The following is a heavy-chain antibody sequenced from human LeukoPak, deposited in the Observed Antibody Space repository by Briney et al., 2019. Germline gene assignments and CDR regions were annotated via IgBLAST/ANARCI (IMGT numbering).Heavy chain of an antibody. CDR3: AREVVVPAANWFDP. Sequence: PSETLSLTCTVSGVSISSYYWSWIRQPPGKGLEWIGYIYYSGSTNYNPSLKSRVTISVDTSKNQFSLKLSSVTAADTAVYYCAREVVVPAANWFDPWGQGTLVTVSS. CDR2: IYYSGST. V-gene: IGHV4-59*01. J-gene: IGHJ5*02. D-gene: IGHD2-2*01. CDR1: GVSISSYY.